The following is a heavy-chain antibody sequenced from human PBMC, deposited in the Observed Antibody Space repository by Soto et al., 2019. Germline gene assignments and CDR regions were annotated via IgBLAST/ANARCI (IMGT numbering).Heavy chain of an antibody. Sequence: KALEWLALIDWDDDKSYSTSLKSRLTISKDTSKSQGVLTMTNMDPVDTATYYCARIPTDYGDYVLYFDYWGQGTLVTVSS. CDR2: IDWDDDK. CDR3: ARIPTDYGDYVLYFDY. V-gene: IGHV2-70*01. D-gene: IGHD4-17*01. J-gene: IGHJ4*02.